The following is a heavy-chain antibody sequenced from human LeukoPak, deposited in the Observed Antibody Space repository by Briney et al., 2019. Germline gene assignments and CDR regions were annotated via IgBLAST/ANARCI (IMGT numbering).Heavy chain of an antibody. J-gene: IGHJ3*02. V-gene: IGHV5-51*01. Sequence: GESLKISCKGSGYSFTGYWIGWVRQMPGKGLEWMGIIYPGDSDTRYSPSFQGQVTISADKSISTAYLQWSSLKASDTAMYYCARPPVPSSGSYLNGLDAFDIWGQGTMVTVSS. D-gene: IGHD3-10*01. CDR1: GYSFTGYW. CDR3: ARPPVPSSGSYLNGLDAFDI. CDR2: IYPGDSDT.